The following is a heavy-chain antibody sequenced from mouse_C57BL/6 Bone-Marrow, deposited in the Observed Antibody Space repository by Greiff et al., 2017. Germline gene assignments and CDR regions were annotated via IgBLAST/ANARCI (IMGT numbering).Heavy chain of an antibody. CDR1: GFTIKDDY. CDR3: SSVAVNYFHF. Sequence: EVKLMESGAELVRPGASVTLSCTASGFTIKDDYIHWVKQRPEQGLEWIGWIDPEIGGTEYASKFQGKATITSDTSSNTAYLQLSSLSSEDTAVYYCSSVAVNYFHFWGQGTPLPGAS. J-gene: IGHJ2*01. CDR2: IDPEIGGT. V-gene: IGHV14-4*01. D-gene: IGHD3-3*01.